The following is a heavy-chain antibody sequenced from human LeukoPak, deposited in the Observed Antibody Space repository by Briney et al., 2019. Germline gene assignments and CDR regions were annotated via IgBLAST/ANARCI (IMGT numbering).Heavy chain of an antibody. CDR2: ISSSSSYI. D-gene: IGHD6-13*01. V-gene: IGHV3-21*01. CDR3: ARVAGSSWYAGDY. CDR1: GFTFSSYS. Sequence: GGSLRLSCAASGFTFSSYSMNWVRQAPGKGLEWVSSISSSSSYIYYADSVKGRFTISIDNAKNSLYLQMNSLRAEDTAMYYCARVAGSSWYAGDYWGQGTLVTVSS. J-gene: IGHJ4*02.